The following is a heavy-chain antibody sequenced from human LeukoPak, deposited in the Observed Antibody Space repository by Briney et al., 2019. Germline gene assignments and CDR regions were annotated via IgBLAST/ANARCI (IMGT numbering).Heavy chain of an antibody. CDR1: GFTFSSYS. CDR2: ITSTSDYI. V-gene: IGHV3-21*06. J-gene: IGHJ4*02. Sequence: GGSLRLSCAASGFTFSSYSMSWVRQAPGKGLEWVSSITSTSDYIYYADSVKGRFTISRDNARNSLYLQMNSLRPEDTAVYFCARVAVGEYNFHHWGQGTLVTVSS. CDR3: ARVAVGEYNFHH. D-gene: IGHD6-19*01.